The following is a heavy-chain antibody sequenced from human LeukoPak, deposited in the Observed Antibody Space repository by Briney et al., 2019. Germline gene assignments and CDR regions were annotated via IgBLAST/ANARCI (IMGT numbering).Heavy chain of an antibody. Sequence: ESGPTLVNPTQTLTLTCTFSGFSLSTSGMCVSWIRQPPGKALEWLARIDWDDDKYYSTSLKTRLTISKDTSKNQVVLTMTNMDPVDTATYYCAHFLAIVGTSGHPDYWGQGTLVTVSS. V-gene: IGHV2-70*12. J-gene: IGHJ4*02. D-gene: IGHD1-1*01. CDR2: IDWDDDK. CDR3: AHFLAIVGTSGHPDY. CDR1: GFSLSTSGMC.